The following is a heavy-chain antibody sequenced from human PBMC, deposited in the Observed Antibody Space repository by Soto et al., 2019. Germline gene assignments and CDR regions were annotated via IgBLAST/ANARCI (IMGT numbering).Heavy chain of an antibody. J-gene: IGHJ5*02. D-gene: IGHD6-19*01. Sequence: SVKVSCKASGGTFSSYAISWVRQAPGQGLEWMGGIIPIFGTANYAQKFQGRVTITADESTSTAYMELSSLRSEDTAVYYCARAVAGPSNWFDPWGKGTLVTVSS. CDR2: IIPIFGTA. V-gene: IGHV1-69*13. CDR3: ARAVAGPSNWFDP. CDR1: GGTFSSYA.